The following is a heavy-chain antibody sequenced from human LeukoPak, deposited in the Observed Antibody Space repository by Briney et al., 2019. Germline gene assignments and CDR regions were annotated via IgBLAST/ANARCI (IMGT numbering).Heavy chain of an antibody. Sequence: GGSLRLPCAASGFNFISYSMNWVRQAPGKGLEWVSSISSTSSYIYYADSVKGRFTISRDNAKNSLDLQMNSLRAEDTAVYYCSRTDNYDAGDYWGQGALVTVSS. CDR2: ISSTSSYI. V-gene: IGHV3-21*06. CDR3: SRTDNYDAGDY. D-gene: IGHD4/OR15-4a*01. CDR1: GFNFISYS. J-gene: IGHJ4*02.